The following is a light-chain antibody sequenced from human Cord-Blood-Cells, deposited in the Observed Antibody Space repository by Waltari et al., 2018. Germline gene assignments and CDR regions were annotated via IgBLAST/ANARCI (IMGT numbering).Light chain of an antibody. CDR1: SSDVGRYNL. CDR2: EVS. J-gene: IGLJ2*01. V-gene: IGLV2-23*02. CDR3: CSYAGSSTLV. Sequence: QSALTQPASVSGSPGQSITISCTGTSSDVGRYNLVSWYQQHPDKAPKLMIYEVSKRPSGVSNRFSGSKSGNTASLTISGLQAEDEADYYCCSYAGSSTLVFGGGTKLTVL.